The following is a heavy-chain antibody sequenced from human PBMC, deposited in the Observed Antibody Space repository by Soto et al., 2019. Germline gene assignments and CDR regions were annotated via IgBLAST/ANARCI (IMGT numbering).Heavy chain of an antibody. CDR2: IYYSGST. Sequence: MLPETLSLTCTVSGGSISSYYWSWIRQPPGKGLEWIGYIYYSGSTNYNPSLKSRVTISVDTSKNQFSLKLSSVTAADTAVYYCARGGSSGYYYVGFDYWGQGTLVTVSS. CDR3: ARGGSSGYYYVGFDY. D-gene: IGHD3-22*01. V-gene: IGHV4-59*01. CDR1: GGSISSYY. J-gene: IGHJ4*02.